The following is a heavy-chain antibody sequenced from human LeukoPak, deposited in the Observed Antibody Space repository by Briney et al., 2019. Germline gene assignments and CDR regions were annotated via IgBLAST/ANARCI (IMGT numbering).Heavy chain of an antibody. CDR1: GYTFTGYY. J-gene: IGHJ4*02. Sequence: ASVKVSCXASGYTFTGYYMHWVRQAPGQGLEWMGRINPNSGGTNYAQKFQGRVTMTRDTSISTAYMELSRLRSDDTAVYYCARAGPYYDFWSGPASFFDYWGQGTLVTVSS. CDR3: ARAGPYYDFWSGPASFFDY. D-gene: IGHD3-3*01. CDR2: INPNSGGT. V-gene: IGHV1-2*06.